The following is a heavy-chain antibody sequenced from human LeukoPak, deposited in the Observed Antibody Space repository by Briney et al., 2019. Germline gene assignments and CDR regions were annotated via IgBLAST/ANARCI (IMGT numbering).Heavy chain of an antibody. D-gene: IGHD3-10*01. Sequence: PSQTLSLTCTVSGGSISSGGYYWSWIRQHPGKGLEWIGYIYYSGSTYYNPSLKSRVTISVDTSKNQFSLKLSSVTAADTAVYYCARVSRIRGVILTAINWFDPWGQGTLATVSS. J-gene: IGHJ5*02. CDR1: GGSISSGGYY. V-gene: IGHV4-31*03. CDR2: IYYSGST. CDR3: ARVSRIRGVILTAINWFDP.